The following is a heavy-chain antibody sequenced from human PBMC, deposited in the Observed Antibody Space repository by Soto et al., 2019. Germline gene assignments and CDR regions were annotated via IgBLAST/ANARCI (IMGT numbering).Heavy chain of an antibody. CDR2: TYYRSKWYY. D-gene: IGHD1-26*01. V-gene: IGHV6-1*01. CDR1: GDSVSSIIAG. Sequence: SQTLSLTCAITGDSVSSIIAGWSRVRQSPSRGLEWLGRTYYRSKWYYEYAVSVRGRITINPDTSKNQYSLQLNSVTPEDTAVYFCARGEQYSGRIFDYWGQGTLVTVSS. CDR3: ARGEQYSGRIFDY. J-gene: IGHJ4*01.